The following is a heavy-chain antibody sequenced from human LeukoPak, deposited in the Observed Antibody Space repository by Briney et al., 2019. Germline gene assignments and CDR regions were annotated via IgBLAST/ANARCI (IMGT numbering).Heavy chain of an antibody. CDR1: GGSISSYY. CDR2: IYYSGST. CDR3: ARDLSGPIDY. D-gene: IGHD2-15*01. V-gene: IGHV4-59*01. Sequence: PSETLSVTCTVSGGSISSYYWSWIRQPPGNGLEWIGYIYYSGSTNYNPSLKSRVTISVDTSKNQFSLKLSSVTAADTAVYYCARDLSGPIDYWGQGTLVTVSS. J-gene: IGHJ4*02.